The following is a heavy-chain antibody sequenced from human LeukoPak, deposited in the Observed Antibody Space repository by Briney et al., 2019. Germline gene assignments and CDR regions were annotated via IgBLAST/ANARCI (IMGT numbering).Heavy chain of an antibody. CDR1: GFTFSNYS. J-gene: IGHJ4*02. D-gene: IGHD4-23*01. Sequence: GGPLRLSRAASGFTFSNYSMYWVRQAPGKGLEWVSYISSSSSTIYYADSVKGRFTISRDNAKNSLYLQMNSLRAEDTAVYYCARSTTVVTPDYWGQGTLVTVSS. V-gene: IGHV3-48*01. CDR2: ISSSSSTI. CDR3: ARSTTVVTPDY.